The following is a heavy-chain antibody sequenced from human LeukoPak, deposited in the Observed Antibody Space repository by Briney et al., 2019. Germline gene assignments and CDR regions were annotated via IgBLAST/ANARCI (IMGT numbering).Heavy chain of an antibody. V-gene: IGHV3-15*01. CDR2: IKSKTDGGTT. CDR1: GFTFGNAW. CDR3: TTEDIVVVPAANY. Sequence: PGGSLRLSCAASGFTFGNAWMSWVRQAPGKGLEWVGRIKSKTDGGTTDYAAPVKGRFTISRDDSKNTLYLQMNSLKTEDTAVYYCTTEDIVVVPAANYWGQGTLVTVSS. J-gene: IGHJ4*02. D-gene: IGHD2-2*01.